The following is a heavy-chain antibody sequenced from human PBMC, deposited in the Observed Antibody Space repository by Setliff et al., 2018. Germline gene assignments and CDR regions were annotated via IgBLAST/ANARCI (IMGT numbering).Heavy chain of an antibody. CDR3: ARAPAYVGNLMVVVTTEGYYFDS. CDR2: INPSGGST. CDR1: GYTFTSYY. D-gene: IGHD3-22*01. Sequence: ASVKVSCKASGYTFTSYYMHWVRQAPGQGLEWMGIINPSGGSTSYAQKFQGRVTMTRDTSTSTVYMELNSLRSEDTAVYFCARAPAYVGNLMVVVTTEGYYFDSWGQGTLVTVSS. V-gene: IGHV1-46*01. J-gene: IGHJ4*02.